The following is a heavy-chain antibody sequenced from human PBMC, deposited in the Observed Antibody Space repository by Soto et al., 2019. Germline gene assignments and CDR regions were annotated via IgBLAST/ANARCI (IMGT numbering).Heavy chain of an antibody. CDR3: ARDQDSGWGLDS. CDR2: IYHSGRT. J-gene: IGHJ4*02. Sequence: QVQVQEPGPGLVKPSGTLSLTCVVSGGSISTDNWWSWVRQPPGKGLEWIGEIYHSGRTNYSPSLKSRVSISADTSKNQLSLQMTSVTAADTAVYYCARDQDSGWGLDSWGQGILVTVSS. D-gene: IGHD6-19*01. V-gene: IGHV4-4*02. CDR1: GGSISTDNW.